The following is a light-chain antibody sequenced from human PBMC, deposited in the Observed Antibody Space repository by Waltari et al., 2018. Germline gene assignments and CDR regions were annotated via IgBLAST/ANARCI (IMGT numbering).Light chain of an antibody. CDR1: QSVGRT. CDR3: QHYVRLPAT. V-gene: IGKV3-20*01. CDR2: GAS. Sequence: EIVLTQSPGTLSLSPGERATLSCRASQSVGRTLAWYQQKRGQAPRLIIYGASTRATGIPDRFSGSGSGTDFSLTISRLEPEDFAVYYCQHYVRLPATFGQGTKVEI. J-gene: IGKJ1*01.